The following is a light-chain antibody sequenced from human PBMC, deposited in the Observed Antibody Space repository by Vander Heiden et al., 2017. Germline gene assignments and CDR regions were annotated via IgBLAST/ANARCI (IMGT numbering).Light chain of an antibody. CDR3: QQRSNWPPGYT. Sequence: EIVFTQSPATLSLAPGEEATLSCRASRSVSSYLAWYQQKTRQAPRLLIYDASNRAAGIPARFSGSGSGTDFTLTISSLEPEDFAVYYCQQRSNWPPGYTFGQGTKLEIK. CDR2: DAS. J-gene: IGKJ2*01. CDR1: RSVSSY. V-gene: IGKV3-11*01.